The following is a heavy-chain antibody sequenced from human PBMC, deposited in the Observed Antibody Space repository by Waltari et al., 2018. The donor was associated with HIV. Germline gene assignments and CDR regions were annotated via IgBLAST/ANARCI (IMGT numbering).Heavy chain of an antibody. CDR3: ARIATTLTHRDWFDP. D-gene: IGHD1-1*01. J-gene: IGHJ5*02. V-gene: IGHV1-2*02. CDR1: GYTFIEHY. CDR2: INPKNGVP. Sequence: QVQLVQSGAEVKKPGASVMVSCKSSGYTFIEHYIHWVSQAPGQGFEWMGWINPKNGVPKYAEKFQDRVAMTSDTAISTAYMTLSGLTSADTAVYFCARIATTLTHRDWFDPWGQGTLVTVSS.